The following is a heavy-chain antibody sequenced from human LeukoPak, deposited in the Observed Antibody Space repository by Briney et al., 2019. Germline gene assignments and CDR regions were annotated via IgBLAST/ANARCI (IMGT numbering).Heavy chain of an antibody. Sequence: GGSLRLSCAASGFSISSNHMSWVRQAPGKGLEWISLIFTDDTTNYADSVKGRFTISRDISKNTLYLQMNSLRAEDTAMYYCTRDPPYPDFWSDFWGQGTLVTVSS. CDR2: IFTDDTT. CDR1: GFSISSNH. V-gene: IGHV3-53*01. CDR3: TRDPPYPDFWSDF. J-gene: IGHJ4*02. D-gene: IGHD3-3*01.